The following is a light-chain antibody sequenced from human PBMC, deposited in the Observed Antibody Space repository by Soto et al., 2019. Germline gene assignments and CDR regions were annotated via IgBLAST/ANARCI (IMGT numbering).Light chain of an antibody. CDR2: GAS. CDR1: QSVRSN. CDR3: QQYNNWPSIT. V-gene: IGKV3-15*01. Sequence: EMVVTKSPATLSVSPGERATLSCRASQSVRSNLAWYQQKPGQAPRLLIYGASTRATGIPARFSGSGSGTEFTLTISSLQSEDFAVYYCQQYNNWPSITFGQGTRLEIK. J-gene: IGKJ5*01.